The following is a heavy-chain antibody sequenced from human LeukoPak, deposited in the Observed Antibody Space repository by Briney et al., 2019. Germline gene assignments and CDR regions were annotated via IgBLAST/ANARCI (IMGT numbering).Heavy chain of an antibody. Sequence: VKVSCKAPGYTFTGYYMHWVRQAPGQGLEWMGWINPNSGGTNYAQKFQGRVTMTRGTSISTAYMELSRLRSDDTAVYYCARDIYGDYAGMDVWGQGTTVTVSS. CDR3: ARDIYGDYAGMDV. J-gene: IGHJ6*02. CDR1: GYTFTGYY. D-gene: IGHD4-17*01. CDR2: INPNSGGT. V-gene: IGHV1-2*02.